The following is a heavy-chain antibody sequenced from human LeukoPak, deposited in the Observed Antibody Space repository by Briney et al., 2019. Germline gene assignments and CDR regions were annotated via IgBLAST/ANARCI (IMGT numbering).Heavy chain of an antibody. J-gene: IGHJ6*03. D-gene: IGHD3-10*01. Sequence: ASVKVSCKASGYTFTSYDINWVRQATGQGLEWMGWMNPNSGNTGYAQKFQGRVTITRNTSISTAYMELSSLRSEDTAVYYCARTRGYYGSGSSWYMDVWGKGTTVTVSS. V-gene: IGHV1-8*03. CDR1: GYTFTSYD. CDR2: MNPNSGNT. CDR3: ARTRGYYGSGSSWYMDV.